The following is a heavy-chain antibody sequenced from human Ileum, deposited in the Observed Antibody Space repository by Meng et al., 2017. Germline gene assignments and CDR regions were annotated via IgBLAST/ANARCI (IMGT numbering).Heavy chain of an antibody. CDR2: IHYSGST. Sequence: GSLRLSCTVSGGSIGNYYWSWIRQPPGKGLEWIGYIHYSGSTSYSPSLMSRVTILVDTSRNQLSLKLRSVTAADTAVYYCAREWSSFDYWGQEALVTVSS. J-gene: IGHJ4*02. CDR1: GGSIGNYY. CDR3: AREWSSFDY. D-gene: IGHD2-8*01. V-gene: IGHV4-59*12.